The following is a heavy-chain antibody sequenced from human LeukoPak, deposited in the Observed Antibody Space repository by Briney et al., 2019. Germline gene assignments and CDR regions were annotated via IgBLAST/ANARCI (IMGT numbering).Heavy chain of an antibody. J-gene: IGHJ5*02. V-gene: IGHV3-64*01. CDR2: ISNRGDRT. CDR1: EFTFSNYA. Sequence: GGSLRLSCAASEFTFSNYAMYCVRQTPGKGLEYVSGISNRGDRTYYANSVRDRFTISRDNSKDTLYLQMGSLRAEDMAVYYCARGHYSGSYFFRYVFDPWGQGTLVTVSS. D-gene: IGHD1-26*01. CDR3: ARGHYSGSYFFRYVFDP.